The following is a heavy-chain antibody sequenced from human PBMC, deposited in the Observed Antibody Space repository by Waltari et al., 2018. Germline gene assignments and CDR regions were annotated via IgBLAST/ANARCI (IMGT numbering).Heavy chain of an antibody. J-gene: IGHJ4*02. CDR3: ARDRATRTGYVDY. D-gene: IGHD2-2*01. Sequence: EVQLVESGGGLVQPGGSLRLSCAASGFTCDVCWMSWVRQAPGKGREGVANVKDDGSEQNDVDSVKGRFTITRDNTKTILYMEMNNLRVEDTAVYYCARDRATRTGYVDYWGQGALVTVSS. CDR2: VKDDGSEQ. V-gene: IGHV3-7*01. CDR1: GFTCDVCW.